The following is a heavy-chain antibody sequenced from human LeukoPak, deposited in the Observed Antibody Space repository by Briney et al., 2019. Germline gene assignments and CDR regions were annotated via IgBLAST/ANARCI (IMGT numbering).Heavy chain of an antibody. CDR2: IYYSGST. CDR1: GGSVSSGSYY. D-gene: IGHD3-22*01. Sequence: SETLSLTCTVSGGSVSSGSYYWSWIRQPPGKGLEWIGYIYYSGSTNYNPSLKSRVTISVDTSKNQFSLKLSSVTAADTAVYYCARAHHPSYYYDSSGYYDYWGQGTLVTVSS. CDR3: ARAHHPSYYYDSSGYYDY. V-gene: IGHV4-61*01. J-gene: IGHJ4*02.